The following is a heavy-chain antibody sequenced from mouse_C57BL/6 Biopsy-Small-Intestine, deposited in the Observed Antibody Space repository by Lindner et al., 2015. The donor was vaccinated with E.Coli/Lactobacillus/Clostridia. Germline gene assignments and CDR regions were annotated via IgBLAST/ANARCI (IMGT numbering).Heavy chain of an antibody. CDR2: LYPGSGSV. CDR1: GYTFTEYN. CDR3: ARHEEGIYYGNFYFDY. Sequence: QLQESGVGAGETRGPSVKLSCKASGYTFTEYNIYWVKQRSGQGLEWIGWLYPGSGSVMYNEKFKDKATLTADKSSSTVYMELNRLTSEDSAVYFCARHEEGIYYGNFYFDYWGQGTTLTVSS. J-gene: IGHJ2*01. D-gene: IGHD2-1*01. V-gene: IGHV1-62-2*01.